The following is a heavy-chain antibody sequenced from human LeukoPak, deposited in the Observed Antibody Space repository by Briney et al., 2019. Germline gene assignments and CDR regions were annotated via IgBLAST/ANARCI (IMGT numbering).Heavy chain of an antibody. CDR3: ARDHYDSSGYYYRHAFDI. V-gene: IGHV4-38-2*02. J-gene: IGHJ3*02. CDR1: DYSINSGYY. Sequence: SETLSLTCTVSDYSINSGYYWGWIRQPPGKGLAWIGSIYHSGSTYYNPSLKSRVTISVDTSKNQFSLKLSSVTAADTAVYYCARDHYDSSGYYYRHAFDIWGQGTMVTVSS. D-gene: IGHD3-22*01. CDR2: IYHSGST.